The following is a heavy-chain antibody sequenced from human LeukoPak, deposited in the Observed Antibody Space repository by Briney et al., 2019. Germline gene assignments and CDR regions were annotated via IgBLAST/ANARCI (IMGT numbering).Heavy chain of an antibody. D-gene: IGHD5-24*01. Sequence: SQTLSLTCAISGDSVSGNSTAYNWIRQSPSRGLEWLGRTYYRSKWYNDYALSVRSRITFNPDTSKNQLSLHLNSVTPEDTAVYYCARGGQGDGYSADEAFDFWGQGTMVTASS. CDR3: ARGGQGDGYSADEAFDF. CDR2: TYYRSKWYN. CDR1: GDSVSGNSTA. V-gene: IGHV6-1*01. J-gene: IGHJ3*01.